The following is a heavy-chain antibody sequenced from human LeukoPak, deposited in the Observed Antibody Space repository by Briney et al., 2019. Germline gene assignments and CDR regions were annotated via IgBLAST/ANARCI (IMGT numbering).Heavy chain of an antibody. CDR3: AKDLLSKGLFDY. D-gene: IGHD2-2*01. V-gene: IGHV3-23*01. J-gene: IGHJ4*02. CDR2: ISGSGGST. CDR1: GFTFSSYA. Sequence: GGSLRLSCAASGFTFSSYAMSWVGRAPGKGWGGFSAISGSGGSTYYADSVKGRFTISRDNSKNTLYLQMNSLRAEDTAVYYCAKDLLSKGLFDYWGQGTLVTVSS.